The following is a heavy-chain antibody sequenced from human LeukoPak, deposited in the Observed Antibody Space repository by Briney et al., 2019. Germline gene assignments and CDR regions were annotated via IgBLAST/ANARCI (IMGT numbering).Heavy chain of an antibody. Sequence: PGGSLRLSCAASGFTFSIYWMHWVRQAPGKGLGWVSRINSDVSSTHSADSVKSRFTIYRDNAKKTLYLQMNSLRAEDTAVYYCAREGATVVPPDYWGQGTLVTVSS. V-gene: IGHV3-74*01. CDR3: AREGATVVPPDY. D-gene: IGHD4-23*01. CDR2: INSDVSST. J-gene: IGHJ4*02. CDR1: GFTFSIYW.